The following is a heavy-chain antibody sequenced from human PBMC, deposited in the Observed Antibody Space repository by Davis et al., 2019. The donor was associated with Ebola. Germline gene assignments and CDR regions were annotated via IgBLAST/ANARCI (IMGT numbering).Heavy chain of an antibody. Sequence: AASVKVSCKASGGTFSSYAINWVRQATGQGLEWMGWMNPNSGNTGYAQKFQGRVTMTRNTSISTAYMELSSLRSEDTAVYYCARGPRFSSGWYSWFDPWGQGTLVTVSS. CDR1: GGTFSSYA. CDR2: MNPNSGNT. J-gene: IGHJ5*02. CDR3: ARGPRFSSGWYSWFDP. V-gene: IGHV1-8*02. D-gene: IGHD6-19*01.